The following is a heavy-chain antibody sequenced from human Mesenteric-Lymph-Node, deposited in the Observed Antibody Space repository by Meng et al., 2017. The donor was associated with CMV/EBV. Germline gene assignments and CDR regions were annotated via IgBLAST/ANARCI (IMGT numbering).Heavy chain of an antibody. Sequence: GGSLRLSCAASGLTFSSYIMHWVRQAPGKGLEWVALISSDGNNKFYADSVKGRFTISGDNPKNTPYLQMNSLTAEDTAVYYCVRESNYGGHSDAFDIWGQGTMVTVSS. CDR2: ISSDGNNK. J-gene: IGHJ3*02. CDR1: GLTFSSYI. CDR3: VRESNYGGHSDAFDI. D-gene: IGHD4-23*01. V-gene: IGHV3-30-3*01.